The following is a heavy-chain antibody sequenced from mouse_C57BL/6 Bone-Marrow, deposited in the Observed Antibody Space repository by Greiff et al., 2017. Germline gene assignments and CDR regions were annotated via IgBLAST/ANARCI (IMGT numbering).Heavy chain of an antibody. CDR3: TSYGSSYEAMDY. CDR1: GYTFTDYY. Sequence: VQLQQSGPELVKPGASVKISCKASGYTFTDYYMNWVKQSHGKSLEWIGDINPNNGGTSYNQKFKGKATLTVDKSSSTAYMELRSLTSEDTAVYYFTSYGSSYEAMDYWGQGTSVTVSS. D-gene: IGHD1-1*01. V-gene: IGHV1-26*01. J-gene: IGHJ4*01. CDR2: INPNNGGT.